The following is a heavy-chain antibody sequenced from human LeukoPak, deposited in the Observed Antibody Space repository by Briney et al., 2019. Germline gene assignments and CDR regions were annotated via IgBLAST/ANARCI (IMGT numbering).Heavy chain of an antibody. J-gene: IGHJ6*03. CDR1: GGSISNYY. CDR3: ARITMIVVVHYYYYYMDV. CDR2: ISYSANS. Sequence: SETLSLTCTVSGGSISNYYWSWIRQPPGKGLEWLGYISYSANSNYNPSLKSRVSISVDTSKNKFSLKLNSVTAADTAVYYCARITMIVVVHYYYYYMDVWGKGTTVTVSS. V-gene: IGHV4-59*01. D-gene: IGHD3-22*01.